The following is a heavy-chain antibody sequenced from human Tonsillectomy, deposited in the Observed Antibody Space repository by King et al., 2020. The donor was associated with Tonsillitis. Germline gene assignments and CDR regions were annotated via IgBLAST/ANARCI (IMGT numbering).Heavy chain of an antibody. Sequence: VQLVESGGGLVQPGGSLRLSCAASGFTFSSYPMSWVRQGPGKGLEWVSDISGSGGSTYYADSVKGRFTISRDNSKNTLYLQMNSLRAEDTAVYYCAKGVIVVVPAAMVDYWGQGTLVTVSS. D-gene: IGHD2-2*01. CDR2: ISGSGGST. CDR1: GFTFSSYP. J-gene: IGHJ4*02. V-gene: IGHV3-23*04. CDR3: AKGVIVVVPAAMVDY.